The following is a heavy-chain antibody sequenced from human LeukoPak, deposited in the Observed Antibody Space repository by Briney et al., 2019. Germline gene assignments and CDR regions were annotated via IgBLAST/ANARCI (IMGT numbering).Heavy chain of an antibody. V-gene: IGHV4-4*07. J-gene: IGHJ5*02. CDR1: GGSISSYY. CDR3: AKGGPEASAGLSWFDP. D-gene: IGHD1-14*01. CDR2: IYTSGST. Sequence: SETLSLTCTVSGGSISSYYWSWIRQPPGKGLEWIGRIYTSGSTNYNPSLKSRATISVDTSKNQFSLKLSSVTAADTAVYYCAKGGPEASAGLSWFDPWGQGTLVTVSS.